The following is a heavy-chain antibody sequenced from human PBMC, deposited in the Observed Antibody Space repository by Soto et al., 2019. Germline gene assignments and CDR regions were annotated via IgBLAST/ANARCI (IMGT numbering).Heavy chain of an antibody. Sequence: QVQLVESGGGVVQPGRSLRLSCAASGFTFSSYGMHWVRQAPGKGLEWVAVIWYDGSNKYYADSVKGRFTISRDNSKNTLYLQMNSLRAEDTAVYYCASGGAILEWPFPHDLGYWGQGTLVTVSS. CDR2: IWYDGSNK. CDR1: GFTFSSYG. D-gene: IGHD3-3*01. V-gene: IGHV3-33*01. CDR3: ASGGAILEWPFPHDLGY. J-gene: IGHJ4*02.